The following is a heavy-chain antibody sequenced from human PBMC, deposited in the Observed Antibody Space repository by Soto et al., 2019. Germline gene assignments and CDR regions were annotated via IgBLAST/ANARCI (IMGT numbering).Heavy chain of an antibody. Sequence: GGSLRLSCASSGFTFINALMTWVRQAPGKGLEWVGRIKSKSDGATTDYAAPVRGRFIISRDDSKNTLYLQTNSLKTEDTAVYYCTTGLTIFGVVIDPWGQGTLVTVSS. D-gene: IGHD3-3*01. CDR2: IKSKSDGATT. CDR1: GFTFINAL. CDR3: TTGLTIFGVVIDP. J-gene: IGHJ5*02. V-gene: IGHV3-15*01.